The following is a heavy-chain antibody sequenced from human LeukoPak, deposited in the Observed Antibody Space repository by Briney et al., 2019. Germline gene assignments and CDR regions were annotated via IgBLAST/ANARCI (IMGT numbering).Heavy chain of an antibody. CDR1: GFTFSSYW. CDR3: ARGRSTWHPDY. D-gene: IGHD1-26*01. CDR2: IKQDGSEK. Sequence: HPGGSLRLSCAASGFTFSSYWMSWVRQAPGKGLEWVANIKQDGSEKYYVDSVKGRFTISRDNAKNSLSLQMNSLRAEDTAVYYCARGRSTWHPDYWGQGTLVTVSS. V-gene: IGHV3-7*01. J-gene: IGHJ4*02.